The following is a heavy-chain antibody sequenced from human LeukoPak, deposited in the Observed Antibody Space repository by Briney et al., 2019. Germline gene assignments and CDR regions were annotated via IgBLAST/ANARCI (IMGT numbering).Heavy chain of an antibody. D-gene: IGHD5-18*01. CDR3: ARDKAGYSYGYDWFDP. CDR2: IYYSGST. Sequence: SETLSLTCTVSGGSISSYYWSWIRQPQGKGLEWIGYIYYSGSTNYNPSLKSRVTISVDTSKNQFSLKLSSVTAADTAVYYCARDKAGYSYGYDWFDPWGQGTLVTVSS. V-gene: IGHV4-59*01. CDR1: GGSISSYY. J-gene: IGHJ5*02.